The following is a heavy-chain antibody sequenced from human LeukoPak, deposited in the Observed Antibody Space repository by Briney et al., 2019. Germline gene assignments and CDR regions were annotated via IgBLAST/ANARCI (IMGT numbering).Heavy chain of an antibody. V-gene: IGHV3-43*02. D-gene: IGHD6-19*01. CDR1: GFMFHDYA. Sequence: GGSLRLSCAAPGFMFHDYAIHWVRQAPGKGLEWVSLISGDGGSTFYADSVKGRFTISRDNSKNSLYLQMNSLRSDDTALYYCARESESSGWYDYWGRGTLVTVSS. CDR2: ISGDGGST. J-gene: IGHJ4*02. CDR3: ARESESSGWYDY.